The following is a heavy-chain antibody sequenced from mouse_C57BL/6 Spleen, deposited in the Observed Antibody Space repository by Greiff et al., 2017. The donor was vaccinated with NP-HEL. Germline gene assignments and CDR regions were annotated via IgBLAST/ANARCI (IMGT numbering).Heavy chain of an antibody. Sequence: VQLQQPGAELVMPGASVKLSCKASGYTFTSYWMHWVKQRPGQGLEWIGEIDPSDSYTNYNQKFKGKSTLTVDKSSSTAYMQLSSLTSEDSAVYYCARRGAYSLYAMDYWGQGTSVTVSS. CDR3: ARRGAYSLYAMDY. D-gene: IGHD2-10*01. CDR2: IDPSDSYT. J-gene: IGHJ4*01. V-gene: IGHV1-69*01. CDR1: GYTFTSYW.